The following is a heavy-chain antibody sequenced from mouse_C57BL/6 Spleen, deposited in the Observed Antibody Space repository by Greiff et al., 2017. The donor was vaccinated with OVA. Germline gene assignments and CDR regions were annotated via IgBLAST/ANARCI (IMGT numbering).Heavy chain of an antibody. Sequence: QVQLQQSGAELVKPGASVKLSCKASGYTFTSYWMQWVKQRPGQGLEWIGEIDPSDSYTNYNQKFKGKATLTVDTSSSTAYMQLSSLTSEDSAVYYCARKGDGSSSLYAMDYWGQGTSVTVSS. CDR2: IDPSDSYT. V-gene: IGHV1-50*01. D-gene: IGHD1-1*01. CDR1: GYTFTSYW. CDR3: ARKGDGSSSLYAMDY. J-gene: IGHJ4*01.